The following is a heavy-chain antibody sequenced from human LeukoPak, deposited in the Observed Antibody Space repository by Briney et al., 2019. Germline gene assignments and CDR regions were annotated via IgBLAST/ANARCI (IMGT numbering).Heavy chain of an antibody. D-gene: IGHD3-3*01. CDR3: ARDGALRFLEWLGSPDAFDI. CDR1: GFTFSDYY. V-gene: IGHV3-11*04. CDR2: ISSSGSTI. Sequence: PGGSLRLSCAASGFTFSDYYMSWIRQAPGKGLEWVSYISSSGSTIYYADSVKGRFTISRDNAKNSLYLQMNSLRAEDTAVYYCARDGALRFLEWLGSPDAFDIWGQGTMVTVSS. J-gene: IGHJ3*02.